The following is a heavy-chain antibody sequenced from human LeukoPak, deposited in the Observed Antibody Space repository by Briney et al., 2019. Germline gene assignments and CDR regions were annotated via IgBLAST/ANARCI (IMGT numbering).Heavy chain of an antibody. V-gene: IGHV3-53*01. CDR1: GFTVSSNY. CDR3: ARGRGATLLWFGEFDY. CDR2: IYSGGST. D-gene: IGHD3-10*01. J-gene: IGHJ4*02. Sequence: PGGSLRLSCAASGFTVSSNYMSWVRQAPGKGLEWVSVIYSGGSTYYADSVKGRFTISRDDSKNTLYLQMNSLRAEDTAVYYCARGRGATLLWFGEFDYWGQGTLVTVSS.